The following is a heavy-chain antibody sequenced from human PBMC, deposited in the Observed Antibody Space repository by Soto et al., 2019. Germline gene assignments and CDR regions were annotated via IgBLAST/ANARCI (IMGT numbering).Heavy chain of an antibody. V-gene: IGHV3-7*01. Sequence: EVQLVESGGGLVQPGGSLRLSCAASGFTFSSYWMSWVRQAPGKGLEWVANIKRDGSEKYYVDSVKGRFTISSDNAKNSLYLQMNGLRADDTAVYYCARGGTVVVAAPYDYWGQGTLVTVSS. CDR1: GFTFSSYW. J-gene: IGHJ4*02. CDR3: ARGGTVVVAAPYDY. D-gene: IGHD2-15*01. CDR2: IKRDGSEK.